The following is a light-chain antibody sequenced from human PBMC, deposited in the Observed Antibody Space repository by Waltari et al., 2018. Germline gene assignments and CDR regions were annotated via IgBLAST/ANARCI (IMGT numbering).Light chain of an antibody. J-gene: IGKJ2*01. CDR2: DAS. V-gene: IGKV3-15*01. CDR1: QSVSDK. Sequence: EIVMTQSPATLSVSPGERVTLSCRASQSVSDKLVWYQQKPGQAPRLLIYDASTRATGIPARFIGSGSGTEFTLTISSLQSEDFGLYYCQQFSNWPPVTFGQGTRLEIK. CDR3: QQFSNWPPVT.